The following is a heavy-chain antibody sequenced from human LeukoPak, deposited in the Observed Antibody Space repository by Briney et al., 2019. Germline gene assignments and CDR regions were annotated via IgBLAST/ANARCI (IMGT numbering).Heavy chain of an antibody. CDR2: INTNAGNP. J-gene: IGHJ4*02. CDR3: ARGNIAAAGKREPDIDY. D-gene: IGHD6-13*01. Sequence: ASVKVSCKASGYTFTSYAMNWVRQAPGQGLEWMGWINTNAGNPTYAQGFTGRFVFSLDTSVSTAYLQISSLKAEDTAAYYCARGNIAAAGKREPDIDYWGQGTLVTVSS. CDR1: GYTFTSYA. V-gene: IGHV7-4-1*02.